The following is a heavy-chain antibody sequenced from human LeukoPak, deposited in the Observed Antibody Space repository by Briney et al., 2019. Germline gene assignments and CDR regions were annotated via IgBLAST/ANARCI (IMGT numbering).Heavy chain of an antibody. CDR2: ISSSSSYI. CDR3: ARDGPAYCGGDCYPSEYYYYYYGMDV. V-gene: IGHV3-21*01. D-gene: IGHD2-21*02. CDR1: GFTFSSYS. Sequence: SGGSLRLSCAASGFTFSSYSMNWVRQAPGKGLEWVSSISSSSSYIYYADSVKGRFTTSRDNAKNSLYLQMNSLRAEDTAVYYCARDGPAYCGGDCYPSEYYYYYYGMDVWGQGTTVTVSS. J-gene: IGHJ6*02.